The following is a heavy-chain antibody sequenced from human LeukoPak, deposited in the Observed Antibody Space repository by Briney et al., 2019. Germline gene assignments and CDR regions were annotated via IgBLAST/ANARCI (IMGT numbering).Heavy chain of an antibody. Sequence: PSETLSLTCTVSGGSISSYYWSWIRQPPGKGLEWIGYIYYSGSTNYNPSLKSRVTISVDTSKNQFSLKLSSVTAADTAVYYCARYFSRFLVAFDIWGQGTMATVSS. J-gene: IGHJ3*02. CDR3: ARYFSRFLVAFDI. V-gene: IGHV4-59*01. D-gene: IGHD3-3*01. CDR1: GGSISSYY. CDR2: IYYSGST.